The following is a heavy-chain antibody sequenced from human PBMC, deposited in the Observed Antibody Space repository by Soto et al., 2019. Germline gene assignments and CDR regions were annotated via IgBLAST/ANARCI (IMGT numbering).Heavy chain of an antibody. CDR1: GYSFTSNW. J-gene: IGHJ4*02. V-gene: IGHV5-51*01. CDR3: ARRGTSGYYYVFDY. D-gene: IGHD5-12*01. Sequence: PGESLKISCKGSGYSFTSNWIGWVRQMPGKGLEWMGIIYPGDSDTRYSPSFQGQVTISADKSINTAFLQWTSLKASDSAIYYCARRGTSGYYYVFDYWGQGTLVTVPQ. CDR2: IYPGDSDT.